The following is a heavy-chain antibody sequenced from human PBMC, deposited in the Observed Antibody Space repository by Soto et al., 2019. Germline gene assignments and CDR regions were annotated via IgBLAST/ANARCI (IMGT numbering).Heavy chain of an antibody. J-gene: IGHJ4*02. CDR3: AKDWVGGSNKYYFEY. CDR1: GFTFRDYG. CDR2: ISHHGLKE. Sequence: QVQLVEPGGGVVRPGRSLRLSCVASGFTFRDYGMHWVRQAPGKGLEWVAGISHHGLKEHYADSVKGRFTISRDNSKKTVYLQLNSLRGDDTAVYYCAKDWVGGSNKYYFEYWGQGTLVTVSS. D-gene: IGHD1-26*01. V-gene: IGHV3-30*18.